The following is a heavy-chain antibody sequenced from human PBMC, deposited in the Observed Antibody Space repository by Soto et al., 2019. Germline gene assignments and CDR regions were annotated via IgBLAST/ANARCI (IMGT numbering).Heavy chain of an antibody. D-gene: IGHD2-15*01. CDR1: GYTFTGYY. V-gene: IGHV1-2*04. CDR2: INPNSGGT. CDR3: ARSWSRVYYYYGIDV. J-gene: IGHJ6*02. Sequence: ASVKVSCKASGYTFTGYYMHWVRHAPGQGLEWMGWINPNSGGTNYAQKFQGWVTMTRDTSISTAYMELSRLRSDDTAVYYCARSWSRVYYYYGIDVWGQGTTVTVSS.